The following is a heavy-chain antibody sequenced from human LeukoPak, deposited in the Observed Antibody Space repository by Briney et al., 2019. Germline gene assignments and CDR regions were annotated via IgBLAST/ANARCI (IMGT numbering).Heavy chain of an antibody. V-gene: IGHV4-34*01. Sequence: PSETLSLTCAVYGGSFSGYYWSWIRQPPGKGLEWIGEINHSGSTNYNPSLKSRVTISVDTPKNQFSLKLSSVTAADTAVYYCARLGCSGGSCYSALYYYYYYMDVWGKGTTVTISS. CDR2: INHSGST. CDR3: ARLGCSGGSCYSALYYYYYYMDV. J-gene: IGHJ6*03. D-gene: IGHD2-15*01. CDR1: GGSFSGYY.